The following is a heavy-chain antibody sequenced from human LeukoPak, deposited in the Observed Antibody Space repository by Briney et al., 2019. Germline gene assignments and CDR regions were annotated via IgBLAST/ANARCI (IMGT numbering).Heavy chain of an antibody. V-gene: IGHV4-39*07. CDR1: GGSISRSSYY. CDR2: IYYSGSA. Sequence: SETLSLTCTVSGGSISRSSYYWGWIRQPPGKGLEWIGSIYYSGSAYYNPSLKSRVIISVDTSKNQFSLKLSSVTAADTAVYYCANRDGSYYGYWGQGTLVTVSS. CDR3: ANRDGSYYGY. D-gene: IGHD1-26*01. J-gene: IGHJ4*02.